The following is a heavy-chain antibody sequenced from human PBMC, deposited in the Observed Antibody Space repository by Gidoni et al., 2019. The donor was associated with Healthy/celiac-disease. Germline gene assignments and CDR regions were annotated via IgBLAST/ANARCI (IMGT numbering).Heavy chain of an antibody. Sequence: QVQLVQSGAEVKKPGSSVKVSCKASGGTFSRYAISWVRQAPGQGLEWMGGIIPIFGTANYAQKFQGRVTITADESTSTAYMELSSLRSEDTAVYYCARDGGYSYGSGGGYFDYWGQGTLVTVSS. D-gene: IGHD5-18*01. CDR1: GGTFSRYA. CDR2: IIPIFGTA. CDR3: ARDGGYSYGSGGGYFDY. V-gene: IGHV1-69*01. J-gene: IGHJ4*02.